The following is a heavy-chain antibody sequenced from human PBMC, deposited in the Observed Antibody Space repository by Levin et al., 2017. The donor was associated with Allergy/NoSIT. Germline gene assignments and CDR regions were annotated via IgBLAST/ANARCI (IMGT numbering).Heavy chain of an antibody. D-gene: IGHD2-15*01. J-gene: IGHJ6*03. CDR2: FYSGGGT. CDR3: AREGGCSGGSCPPYYYYMDV. Sequence: ASVKVSCAASGFTVSSNYMSWVRQAPGKGLQWVSVFYSGGGTYYADSVKGRFTISRDNSKNTLYLQMNSLRAEDTAVYYCAREGGCSGGSCPPYYYYMDVWGKGTTVTVSS. CDR1: GFTVSSNY. V-gene: IGHV3-53*01.